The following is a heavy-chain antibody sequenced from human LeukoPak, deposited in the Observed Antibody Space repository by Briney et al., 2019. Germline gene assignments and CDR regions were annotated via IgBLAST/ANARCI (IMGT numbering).Heavy chain of an antibody. CDR1: GFTFSSYA. CDR2: ISGSGGST. V-gene: IGHV3-23*01. D-gene: IGHD6-19*01. Sequence: GGSLRLSCAASGFTFSSYAMSWIRQAPGKGRQWISAISGSGGSTYYADSVTGRFTISRDNSKNTLYLQMHSLRADDTAVYYCAKDVAIAVAGVLDYWGQGTLVTVSS. CDR3: AKDVAIAVAGVLDY. J-gene: IGHJ4*02.